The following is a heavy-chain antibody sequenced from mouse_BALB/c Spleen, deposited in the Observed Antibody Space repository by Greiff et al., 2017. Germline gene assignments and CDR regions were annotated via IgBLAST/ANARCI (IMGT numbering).Heavy chain of an antibody. CDR3: TRSETGTSYWYFDV. D-gene: IGHD4-1*01. CDR1: GYTFTSYW. J-gene: IGHJ1*01. Sequence: QVQLQQPGAELVRPGASVKLSCKASGYTFTSYWINWVKQRPGQGLEWIGNIYPSDSYTNYNQKFKDKATLTVDKSSSTAYMQLSSPTSEDSAVYYCTRSETGTSYWYFDVWGAGTTVTVSS. CDR2: IYPSDSYT. V-gene: IGHV1-69*02.